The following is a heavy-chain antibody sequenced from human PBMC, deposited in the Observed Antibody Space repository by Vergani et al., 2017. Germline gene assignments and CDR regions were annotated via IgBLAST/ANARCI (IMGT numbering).Heavy chain of an antibody. CDR2: ISAYNGNT. CDR3: ARTITMIRHDAFDI. Sequence: QVQLVQSGVEVKKPGASVKVSCKASGYTFTTYGITWVRQAPGQGLEWMGWISAYNGNTNSAQKLQGRLTMTTDTSTSTAYMELRNLRSDDTAVYYCARTITMIRHDAFDIWGQGTMVTVSS. D-gene: IGHD3-10*01. J-gene: IGHJ3*02. CDR1: GYTFTTYG. V-gene: IGHV1-18*01.